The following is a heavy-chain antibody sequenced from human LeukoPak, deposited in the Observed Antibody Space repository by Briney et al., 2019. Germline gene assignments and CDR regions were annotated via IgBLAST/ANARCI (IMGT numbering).Heavy chain of an antibody. CDR2: IYYSGST. CDR3: ARQRFLEWFFDY. CDR1: GGXISRYY. J-gene: IGHJ4*02. Sequence: SETLALTCTVSGGXISRYYCSWIRQPPGKGLEWIGYIYYSGSTIYNPSLKSRVTISVDTSKNQFSLRLSSVTAADTAVYYCARQRFLEWFFDYWGQGTLVTVSS. D-gene: IGHD3-3*01. V-gene: IGHV4-59*08.